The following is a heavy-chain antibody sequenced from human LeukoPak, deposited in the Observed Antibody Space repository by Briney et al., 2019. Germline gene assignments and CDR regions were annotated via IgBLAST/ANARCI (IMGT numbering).Heavy chain of an antibody. CDR1: GFTFSSYA. V-gene: IGHV3-23*01. D-gene: IGHD6-6*01. CDR3: ARGSLGSSSSSDCCPLDY. CDR2: ISGSGGST. Sequence: GGSLRLSCAASGFTFSSYAMSWVRQAPGKGLEWVSAISGSGGSTYYADSVKGRFTISRDNSKNTLYLQMNSLRAEDTAVFYCARGSLGSSSSSDCCPLDYWGQGALVTVSS. J-gene: IGHJ4*02.